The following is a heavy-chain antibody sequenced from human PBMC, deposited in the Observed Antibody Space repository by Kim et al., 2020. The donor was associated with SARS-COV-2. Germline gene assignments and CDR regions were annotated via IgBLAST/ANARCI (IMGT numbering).Heavy chain of an antibody. CDR1: GGSISSGSYY. V-gene: IGHV4-61*02. Sequence: SETLSLTCTVSGGSISSGSYYWSWIRQPAGKGLEWIGRIYTSGSTNYNPSLKSRVTISVDTSKNQFSLKLSSVTAADTAVYYCAREIGSLSMLWFGELEGYYYYGMDVWGQGTTVTVSS. CDR3: AREIGSLSMLWFGELEGYYYYGMDV. CDR2: IYTSGST. D-gene: IGHD3-10*01. J-gene: IGHJ6*02.